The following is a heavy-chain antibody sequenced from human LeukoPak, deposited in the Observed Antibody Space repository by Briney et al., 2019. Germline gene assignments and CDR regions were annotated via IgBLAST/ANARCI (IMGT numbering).Heavy chain of an antibody. V-gene: IGHV1-2*06. Sequence: EASVKVSCKASGYTFTGDYMHGVREGPGQGGEWMGRINANSGGTNYAQKFQGRVTMTRDTSISTAYMELSRLRSDDTAVYYCARGADGYSYGQFDYWGQGTLVTVSS. J-gene: IGHJ4*02. CDR2: INANSGGT. CDR3: ARGADGYSYGQFDY. D-gene: IGHD5-18*01. CDR1: GYTFTGDY.